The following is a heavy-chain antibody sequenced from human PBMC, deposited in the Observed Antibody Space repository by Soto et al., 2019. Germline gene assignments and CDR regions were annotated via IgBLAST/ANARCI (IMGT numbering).Heavy chain of an antibody. Sequence: GASVKVSCTACGYTFTSSGISWVRQDPGQGLEWMGWISAYNGNTNYAQKLQGHVTISADKSISTAYLQWSSLKASDTAMYYCASIAAAGTYYGMDVWGQGTTVTVSS. CDR1: GYTFTSSG. J-gene: IGHJ6*02. D-gene: IGHD6-13*01. CDR3: ASIAAAGTYYGMDV. V-gene: IGHV1-18*04. CDR2: ISAYNGNT.